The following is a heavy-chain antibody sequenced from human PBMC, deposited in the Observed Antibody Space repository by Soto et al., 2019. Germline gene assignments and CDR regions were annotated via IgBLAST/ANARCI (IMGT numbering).Heavy chain of an antibody. J-gene: IGHJ3*02. CDR3: ARGGGVGVAGSAAFDM. CDR2: INPATGAA. D-gene: IGHD3-3*01. Sequence: QLHLVQSGAVVKKPGASVTVSCSASGYPVTAYYMHWVRQAPGRGLEWMGGINPATGAAKYTQTFRGRVTMPGDPSTSTVFMELSGLTSEDTAVFYCARGGGVGVAGSAAFDMWGQGTLVTVSS. V-gene: IGHV1-2*02. CDR1: GYPVTAYY.